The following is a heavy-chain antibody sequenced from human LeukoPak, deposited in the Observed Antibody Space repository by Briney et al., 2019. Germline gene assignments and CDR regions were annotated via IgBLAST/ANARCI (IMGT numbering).Heavy chain of an antibody. J-gene: IGHJ4*02. V-gene: IGHV3-74*01. Sequence: GGSLRLSCSASGFTFNSYWMHWVRQAPGKGLVWVSRINSDGSITRYADSVKGRFTISRDNAKNTLYLQMNSLRAEDTAVYYRARGGEYSYGNLGYWGQGTLVTVSS. CDR2: INSDGSIT. CDR3: ARGGEYSYGNLGY. D-gene: IGHD5-18*01. CDR1: GFTFNSYW.